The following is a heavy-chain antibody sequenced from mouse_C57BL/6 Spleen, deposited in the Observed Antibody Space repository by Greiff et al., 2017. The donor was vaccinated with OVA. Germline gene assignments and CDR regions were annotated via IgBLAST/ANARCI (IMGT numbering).Heavy chain of an antibody. CDR2: IDPNSGGT. D-gene: IGHD1-1*01. CDR3: ARLTTVVARGDYYALDY. Sequence: QVQLQQPGAELVKPGASVKLSCKASGYTFTSYWMHWVKQRPGRGLEWIGRIDPNSGGTKYNEKFKSKATLTVDKPSSTSYMQLSSLTSEDSAVDYCARLTTVVARGDYYALDYWGQGTSVTVSS. CDR1: GYTFTSYW. J-gene: IGHJ4*01. V-gene: IGHV1-72*01.